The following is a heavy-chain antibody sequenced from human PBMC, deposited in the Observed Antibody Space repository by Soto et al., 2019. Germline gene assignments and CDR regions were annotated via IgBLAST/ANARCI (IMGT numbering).Heavy chain of an antibody. Sequence: SETLSLTCTVPGGSISHYYWSWIRQPPGKGLEWIGYIYYGGSINYNPSLKSRVTISVDTSKNQFSLNLSSVTAADTAVYYCARARTNSFYYYCLDVWGPGITVTGS. CDR3: ARARTNSFYYYCLDV. CDR2: IYYGGSI. V-gene: IGHV4-59*01. D-gene: IGHD5-18*01. J-gene: IGHJ6*02. CDR1: GGSISHYY.